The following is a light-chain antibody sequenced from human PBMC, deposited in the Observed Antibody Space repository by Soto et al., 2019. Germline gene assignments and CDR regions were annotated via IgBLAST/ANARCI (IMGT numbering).Light chain of an antibody. CDR2: AAS. CDR1: QGISGW. J-gene: IGKJ4*01. Sequence: DIQMTQSPSSVSASVGDRVTITCRASQGISGWLAWYQQKPGKAPKFLIDAASSLQSGVPSRFNGSGSGTDFTLTISSLRSEGFATYYCQQGNSFPLTFXGGAKADIK. V-gene: IGKV1-12*01. CDR3: QQGNSFPLT.